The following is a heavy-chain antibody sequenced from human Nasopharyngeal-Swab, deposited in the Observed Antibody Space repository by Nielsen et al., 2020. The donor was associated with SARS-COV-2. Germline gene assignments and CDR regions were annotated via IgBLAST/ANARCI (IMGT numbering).Heavy chain of an antibody. CDR2: ISAYDGNT. Sequence: ASVKVSCKASGYTFTNYGFTWVRQAPGQGIEWIGWISAYDGNTNYAQKLQDRVTLTTDTSTRTAYMELRSLRSDDTAVYYCARAIVAVSAAIWNYYYHCYMDVWGKGTTVTVSS. J-gene: IGHJ6*03. V-gene: IGHV1-18*04. CDR1: GYTFTNYG. CDR3: ARAIVAVSAAIWNYYYHCYMDV. D-gene: IGHD2-2*01.